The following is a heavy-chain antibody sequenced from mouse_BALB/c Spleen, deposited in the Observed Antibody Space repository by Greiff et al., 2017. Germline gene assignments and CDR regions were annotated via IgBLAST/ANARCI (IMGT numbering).Heavy chain of an antibody. CDR1: GYSITSDYA. CDR2: ISYSGST. V-gene: IGHV3-2*02. CDR3: ARRVRQGGYYYAMDY. J-gene: IGHJ4*01. D-gene: IGHD2-14*01. Sequence: ESGPGLVKPSQSLSLTCTVTGYSITSDYAWNWIRQFPGNKLEWMGYISYSGSTSYNPSLKSRISITRDTSKNQFFLQLNSVTTEDTATYYCARRVRQGGYYYAMDYWGQGTSVTVSS.